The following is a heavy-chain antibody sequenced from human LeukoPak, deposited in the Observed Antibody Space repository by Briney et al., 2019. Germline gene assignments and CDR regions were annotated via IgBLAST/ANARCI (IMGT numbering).Heavy chain of an antibody. CDR1: GYKFTGYY. CDR3: AREIGGILVFDY. Sequence: ASVKVSCKASGYKFTGYYMHWVRQAPGQALEWMGWINPNSGDSHHAQKFQGRVTMTRDTSISTAYMELSRLRSDDTAVYYCAREIGGILVFDYWGQGTLVTVSS. V-gene: IGHV1-2*02. J-gene: IGHJ4*02. CDR2: INPNSGDS. D-gene: IGHD5-18*01.